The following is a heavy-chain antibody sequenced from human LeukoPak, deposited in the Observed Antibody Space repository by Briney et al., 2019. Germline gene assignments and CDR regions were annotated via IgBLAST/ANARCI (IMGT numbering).Heavy chain of an antibody. CDR3: AKLRDSSSWPLDY. CDR1: GYIFTSYW. CDR2: IYPGDSDT. V-gene: IGHV5-51*01. D-gene: IGHD6-13*01. Sequence: PGAALEICCEGSGYIFTSYWNGWGRQLRGKGQEWMGIIYPGDSDTRYSPSFQGPVTISADKSISTAYLQWSSLKASDTAMYYCAKLRDSSSWPLDYWGQGTLVTVSS. J-gene: IGHJ4*02.